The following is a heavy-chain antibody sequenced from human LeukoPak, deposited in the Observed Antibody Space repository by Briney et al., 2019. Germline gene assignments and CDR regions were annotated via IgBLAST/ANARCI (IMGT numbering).Heavy chain of an antibody. CDR3: ARVMDHGYSDY. J-gene: IGHJ4*02. V-gene: IGHV4-59*02. Sequence: SETLSLTCTVSGGSVSGYYWSWIRQPPGKGLEFIGYIFYSGSTKYNPSLKSRVTILVDTSQNQFSLKLSPVTAADTAVYYCARVMDHGYSDYWGQGTLVTVSS. D-gene: IGHD4/OR15-4a*01. CDR1: GGSVSGYY. CDR2: IFYSGST.